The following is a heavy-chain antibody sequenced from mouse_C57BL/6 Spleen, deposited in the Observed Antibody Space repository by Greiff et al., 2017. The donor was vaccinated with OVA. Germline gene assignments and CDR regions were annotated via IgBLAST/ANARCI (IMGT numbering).Heavy chain of an antibody. V-gene: IGHV1-18*01. D-gene: IGHD2-1*01. CDR1: GYTFTDYN. Sequence: VQLVESGPELVKPGASVKIPCKASGYTFTDYNMDWVKQSHGKSLEWIGDINPNNGGTIYNQKFKGKATLTVDKSSSTAYMELRSLTSEDPAVYYCAREGVYGNLYWYFDVWGTGTTVTVSS. J-gene: IGHJ1*03. CDR3: AREGVYGNLYWYFDV. CDR2: INPNNGGT.